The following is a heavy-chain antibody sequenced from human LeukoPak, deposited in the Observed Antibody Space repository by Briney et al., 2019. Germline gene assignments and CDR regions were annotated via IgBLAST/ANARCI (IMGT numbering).Heavy chain of an antibody. V-gene: IGHV3-64*04. CDR3: ATWREWEPQLDY. J-gene: IGHJ4*02. CDR2: IFTNGDTT. Sequence: PGGSLRLSCSASGFTFSIYPMHWVRQAPGKGLEYVSTIFTNGDTTSYADSVKGRFTISRDNAKNTLFLQMNSLRAEDTAVYYCATWREWEPQLDYWGQGTLVTVSS. D-gene: IGHD1-26*01. CDR1: GFTFSIYP.